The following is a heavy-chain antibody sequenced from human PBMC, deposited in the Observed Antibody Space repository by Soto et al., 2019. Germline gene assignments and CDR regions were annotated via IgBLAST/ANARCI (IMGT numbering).Heavy chain of an antibody. CDR1: GFTFSSYD. CDR2: IGTAGDT. CDR3: ARERPLSDAFDI. V-gene: IGHV3-13*01. J-gene: IGHJ3*02. Sequence: GGSLRLSCAASGFTFSSYDMHWVRQATGKGLEWVSAIGTAGDTYYPGSVKGRFTISRENAKNSLYLQMNSLRAGDTAVYYCARERPLSDAFDIWGQGTMVTVSS.